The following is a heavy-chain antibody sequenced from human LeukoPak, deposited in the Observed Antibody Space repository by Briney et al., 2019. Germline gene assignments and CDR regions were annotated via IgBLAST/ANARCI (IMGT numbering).Heavy chain of an antibody. D-gene: IGHD3-22*01. V-gene: IGHV1-2*02. CDR1: GYTFTGYY. CDR3: ASEINGYSDY. CDR2: INANSGDT. Sequence: AASVKVSCKGSGYTFTGYYMHWVRQAPGQGLEWMGWINANSGDTKYAQKFQGRVTMTRDTSISTAYMELSRLRSDDTAMYYCASEINGYSDYWGQGTLFTVSS. J-gene: IGHJ4*02.